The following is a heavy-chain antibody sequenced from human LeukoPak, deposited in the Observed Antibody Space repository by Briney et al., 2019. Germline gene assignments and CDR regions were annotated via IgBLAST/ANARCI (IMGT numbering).Heavy chain of an antibody. V-gene: IGHV3-53*01. CDR1: GFSVSNNY. CDR3: ARDRGWPAVHFDL. Sequence: GGSLRLSCAVSGFSVSNNYMNWVRQAPGKGLEWVSLIYSRGGTSYADSVKGRFTISRDSSKNTLFLQMNSLRVEDTAVYYCARDRGWPAVHFDLWGQGTLVTVPS. D-gene: IGHD2-15*01. CDR2: IYSRGGT. J-gene: IGHJ4*02.